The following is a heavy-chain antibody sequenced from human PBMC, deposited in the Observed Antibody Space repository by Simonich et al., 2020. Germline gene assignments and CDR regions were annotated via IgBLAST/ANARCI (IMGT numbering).Heavy chain of an antibody. CDR3: ARGKGWKNAFDI. D-gene: IGHD1-1*01. V-gene: IGHV4-34*01. CDR1: GGSFSGYY. Sequence: QVQLQQWGAGLLKPSETLSLTCAVYGGSFSGYYWSWTRQPPGKGLEGFGEINHSGSTNYNPSLKSRVTISVDTSKNQFSLKLSSVTAADTAVYYCARGKGWKNAFDIWGQGTMVTVSS. CDR2: INHSGST. J-gene: IGHJ3*02.